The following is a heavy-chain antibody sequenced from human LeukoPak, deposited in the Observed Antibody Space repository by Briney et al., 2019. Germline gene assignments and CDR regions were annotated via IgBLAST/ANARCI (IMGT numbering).Heavy chain of an antibody. CDR2: IYTSGST. J-gene: IGHJ4*02. Sequence: PSETLSLTCTVSGGSISSYYWSWIRQPAGKGLEWIGRIYTSGSTNYNPSLKSRVTMSVDTSKNQFSLKLSSVTAADTAVYYCARGTVYDFWSGYYYFDYWGQGTLVTVSS. CDR1: GGSISSYY. V-gene: IGHV4-4*07. D-gene: IGHD3-3*01. CDR3: ARGTVYDFWSGYYYFDY.